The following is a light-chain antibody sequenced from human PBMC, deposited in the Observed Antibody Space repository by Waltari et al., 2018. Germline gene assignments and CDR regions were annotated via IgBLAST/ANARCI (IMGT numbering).Light chain of an antibody. J-gene: IGKJ3*01. CDR3: QQYYSSPFT. CDR1: QSVGSN. CDR2: GAD. V-gene: IGKV3-15*01. Sequence: EIVMTQSPPTLSVSPGDTASLSCRASQSVGSNLAWYQQKPGQAPRLLIYGADNRATGIPARFSGSGSGTEFTLTISSLQSEDVAVYYCQQYYSSPFTFGPGTKLEIK.